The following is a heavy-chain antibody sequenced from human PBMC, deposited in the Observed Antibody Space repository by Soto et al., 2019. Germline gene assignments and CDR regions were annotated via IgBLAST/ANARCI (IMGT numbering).Heavy chain of an antibody. CDR1: GGTFSTYG. CDR2: IIPIFGTA. CDR3: ARSGKEYGSESYEYYFYYMDV. D-gene: IGHD3-10*01. V-gene: IGHV1-69*01. J-gene: IGHJ6*03. Sequence: QVQLVQSGAEVKKPGSWVKVSCKASGGTFSTYGISWVRQAPGQGLEWMGGIIPIFGTANYAQKFQGRVTITADESTSTAYMELSSLRSEDTAVYYRARSGKEYGSESYEYYFYYMDVWGKGTTVSVSS.